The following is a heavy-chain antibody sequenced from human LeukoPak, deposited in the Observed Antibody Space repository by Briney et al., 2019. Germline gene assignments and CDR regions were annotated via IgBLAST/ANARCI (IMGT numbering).Heavy chain of an antibody. CDR3: ARLTRYYDRSGYYPRGYFDY. J-gene: IGHJ4*03. CDR2: ISRSSRYI. Sequence: GGALRLSCAASGFTFSSYSMNWVRQAPGKGLEWVSSISRSSRYIYYADSVKGRFTISRDNAKQSLYVPINSQRAADTAVYYCARLTRYYDRSGYYPRGYFDYWGHGAPVTASS. V-gene: IGHV3-21*01. D-gene: IGHD3-22*01. CDR1: GFTFSSYS.